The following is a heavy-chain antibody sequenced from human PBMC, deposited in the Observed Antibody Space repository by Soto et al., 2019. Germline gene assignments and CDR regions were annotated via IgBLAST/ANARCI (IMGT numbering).Heavy chain of an antibody. J-gene: IGHJ6*02. CDR1: GGSISSYY. CDR3: ARDRTVVNFHYYYGMDV. D-gene: IGHD2-15*01. CDR2: IYYSGST. Sequence: ASETLSLTCTVSGGSISSYYWSWIRQPPGKGLEWIGYIYYSGSTNYNPSLKSRVTISVDTSKNQFSLKLSSVTAADTAVYYCARDRTVVNFHYYYGMDVWGQGTTVTVSS. V-gene: IGHV4-59*01.